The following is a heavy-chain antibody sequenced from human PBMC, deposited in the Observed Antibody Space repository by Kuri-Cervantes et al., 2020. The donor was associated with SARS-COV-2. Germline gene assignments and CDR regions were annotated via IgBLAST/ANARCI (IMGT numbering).Heavy chain of an antibody. CDR3: AREGSCSSTSCPSDY. D-gene: IGHD2-2*01. V-gene: IGHV1-69*06. Sequence: SVKVSCKASGGTFSSYAISWVRQAPGQGLDGMGGIIPIFGTANYAQKFQGRVTITADKSTSTAYMELSSLRSEDTAVYYCAREGSCSSTSCPSDYWGQGTLVTVSS. CDR2: IIPIFGTA. J-gene: IGHJ4*02. CDR1: GGTFSSYA.